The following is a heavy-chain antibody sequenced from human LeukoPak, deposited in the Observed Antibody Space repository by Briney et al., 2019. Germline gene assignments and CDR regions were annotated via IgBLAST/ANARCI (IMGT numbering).Heavy chain of an antibody. D-gene: IGHD5-18*01. J-gene: IGHJ5*02. Sequence: ASVKVSCKASGYTFTSYAMHWVRQAPGQRLEWMGWINAGNGNTKYSQKFQGRVTITRDTSASTAYMELSSLRSEDTAVYYCARDLKRGGYSYGPGWFDPWGQGTLVTVSS. CDR2: INAGNGNT. CDR3: ARDLKRGGYSYGPGWFDP. V-gene: IGHV1-3*01. CDR1: GYTFTSYA.